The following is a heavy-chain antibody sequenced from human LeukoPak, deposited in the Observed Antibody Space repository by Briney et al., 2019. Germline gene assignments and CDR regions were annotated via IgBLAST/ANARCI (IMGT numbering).Heavy chain of an antibody. V-gene: IGHV4-4*07. Sequence: SETLSLTCTVSGASVSNSYWSWIRQPAGKALEWIGRIYGSGSATYNPSLKSRVTMSVDTSKNQISLKLNSVTAADTAVYYCSREPTPWGQGTLVTVSS. CDR2: IYGSGSA. CDR3: SREPTP. J-gene: IGHJ5*02. CDR1: GASVSNSY.